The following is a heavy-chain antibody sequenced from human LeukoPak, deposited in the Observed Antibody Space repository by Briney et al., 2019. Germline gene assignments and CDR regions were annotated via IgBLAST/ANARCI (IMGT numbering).Heavy chain of an antibody. Sequence: SETLSLTCTVSGGSISSSSYYWGWIRQPRGKGLEWIGSIYYSGSIYYNPSLQSRVTISVDPYKNQFSLKLSSVTAADAAVYYCARRRVGYALDIWGQGTMVTVSS. J-gene: IGHJ3*02. CDR1: GGSISSSSYY. CDR2: IYYSGSI. D-gene: IGHD3-10*01. V-gene: IGHV4-39*01. CDR3: ARRRVGYALDI.